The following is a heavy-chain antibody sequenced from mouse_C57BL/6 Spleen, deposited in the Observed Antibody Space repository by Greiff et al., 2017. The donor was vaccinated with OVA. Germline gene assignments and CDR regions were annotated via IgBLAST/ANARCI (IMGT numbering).Heavy chain of an antibody. CDR3: ARRYYDYDDGFAY. CDR2: ISSGGSYT. J-gene: IGHJ3*01. Sequence: EVKVVESGGDLVKPGGSLKLSCAASGFTFSSYGMSWVRQTPDKRLEWVATISSGGSYTYYPDSVKGRFTISRDNAKNTLYLQMSSLKSEDTAMYYCARRYYDYDDGFAYWGQGTLVTVSA. CDR1: GFTFSSYG. D-gene: IGHD2-4*01. V-gene: IGHV5-6*02.